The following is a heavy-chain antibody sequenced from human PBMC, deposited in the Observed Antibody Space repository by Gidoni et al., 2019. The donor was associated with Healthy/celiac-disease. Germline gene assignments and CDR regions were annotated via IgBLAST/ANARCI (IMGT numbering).Heavy chain of an antibody. CDR1: GFTFSSYG. Sequence: QVQLVESGGGVVQPGRSLRLSCAASGFTFSSYGMHWVRQAPGKGLEWVAVIAYDGINKYYADSVKGRFTISRDNSKNTLYLQMNSLRAEDTAVYYCAKSGSSWTFDIWGQGTMVTVSS. CDR3: AKSGSSWTFDI. D-gene: IGHD6-25*01. J-gene: IGHJ3*02. V-gene: IGHV3-30*18. CDR2: IAYDGINK.